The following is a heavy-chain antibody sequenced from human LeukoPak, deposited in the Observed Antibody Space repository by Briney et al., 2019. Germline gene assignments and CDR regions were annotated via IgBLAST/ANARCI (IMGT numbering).Heavy chain of an antibody. CDR2: INPNSGGT. J-gene: IGHJ6*03. D-gene: IGHD6-6*01. V-gene: IGHV1-2*02. CDR1: GYTFTGYY. Sequence: ASVKVSCKASGYTFTGYYMHWVRQAPGQGLEWMGWINPNSGGTNYAQKFQGRVTMTRDTSISTAYMELSRLRSDDTAVYYCARDRAAPEEYYYMDVWGKGTTVTVSS. CDR3: ARDRAAPEEYYYMDV.